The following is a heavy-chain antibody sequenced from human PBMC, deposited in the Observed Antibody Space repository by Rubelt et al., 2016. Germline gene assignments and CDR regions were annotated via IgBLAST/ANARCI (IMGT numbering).Heavy chain of an antibody. D-gene: IGHD6-19*01. J-gene: IGHJ1*01. Sequence: QVQLVESGGGVVQPGRSLRLSCAASGFTFSSYAMHWVRQAPGKGLEWVALMSSDGNDKYYPDSVQGRFTISRDNSKNRLFLQMNSLRAEDTAVYYCATAVADTGEYFQHWGQGTLVTVSS. CDR1: GFTFSSYA. CDR2: MSSDGNDK. CDR3: ATAVADTGEYFQH. V-gene: IGHV3-30*04.